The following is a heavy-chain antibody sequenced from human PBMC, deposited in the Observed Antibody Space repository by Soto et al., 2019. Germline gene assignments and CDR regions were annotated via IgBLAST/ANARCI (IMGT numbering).Heavy chain of an antibody. CDR1: GFTFSDYY. CDR3: ARRRRYCSGGSCYVAFDY. J-gene: IGHJ4*02. Sequence: PGGSLRLSCAASGFTFSDYYMSWIRQAPGKGLEWVSYISSSGSTIYYADSVKGRFTISRDNAKNSLYLQMNSLRAEDTAVYYCARRRRYCSGGSCYVAFDYWGQGTLVTVSS. CDR2: ISSSGSTI. V-gene: IGHV3-11*01. D-gene: IGHD2-15*01.